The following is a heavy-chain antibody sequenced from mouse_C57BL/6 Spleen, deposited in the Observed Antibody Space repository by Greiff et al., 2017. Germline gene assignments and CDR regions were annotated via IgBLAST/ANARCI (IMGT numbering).Heavy chain of an antibody. CDR2: ISYDGSN. J-gene: IGHJ4*01. V-gene: IGHV3-6*01. CDR1: GYSITSGYY. CDR3: AREGPAMDY. Sequence: VQLQQSGPGLVKPSQSLSLTCSVTGYSITSGYYWNWIRQFPGNKLEWMGYISYDGSNNYNPSLKNRISITRDTSKNQFFLKLNSVTTEDTATYYCAREGPAMDYWGQGTSVTVSS.